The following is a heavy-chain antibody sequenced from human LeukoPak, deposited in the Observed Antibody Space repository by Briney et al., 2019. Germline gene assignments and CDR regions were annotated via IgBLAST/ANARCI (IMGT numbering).Heavy chain of an antibody. CDR1: GFTFSNFW. CDR3: ARPLDSSNNYFDY. D-gene: IGHD6-13*01. V-gene: IGHV3-74*01. CDR2: IYGDGSFT. J-gene: IGHJ4*02. Sequence: GGSLRLSCAASGFTFSNFWMHWVRQAPGKGLVWVALIYGDGSFTRYADSVEGRFTISRDNAKNTVYLQMNSLRVEDTAVYYCARPLDSSNNYFDYWGQGTLVTVSA.